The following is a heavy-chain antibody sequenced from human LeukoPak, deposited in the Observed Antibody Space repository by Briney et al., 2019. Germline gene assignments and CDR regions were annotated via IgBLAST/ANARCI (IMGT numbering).Heavy chain of an antibody. CDR1: GYTFTTSN. CDR3: ARGRGGGYFDF. J-gene: IGHJ4*02. CDR2: ITPNSGGT. V-gene: IGHV1-2*02. D-gene: IGHD2-15*01. Sequence: ASVKVSCKASGYTFTTSNIHWVRQTPGQGLEWMGWITPNSGGTNYAQKFQGRVTMTRDTSISTAYMELSRLRSDDTAAYSCARGRGGGYFDFWGRKPWSPSPQ.